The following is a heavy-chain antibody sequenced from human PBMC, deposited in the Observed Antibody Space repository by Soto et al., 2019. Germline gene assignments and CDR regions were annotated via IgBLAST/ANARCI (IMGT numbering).Heavy chain of an antibody. Sequence: AETRSLTCAVSGASTSSSNWWRLFRQPGGEGLEWIREIHHSGTTNYNPSLKSRVAISVDRSKNQFSLKLNSVTAADTAVYYCARVRQYCSATSCYLDPWGQGTLVTVSS. V-gene: IGHV4-4*02. CDR2: IHHSGTT. J-gene: IGHJ5*02. CDR1: GASTSSSNW. CDR3: ARVRQYCSATSCYLDP. D-gene: IGHD2-2*01.